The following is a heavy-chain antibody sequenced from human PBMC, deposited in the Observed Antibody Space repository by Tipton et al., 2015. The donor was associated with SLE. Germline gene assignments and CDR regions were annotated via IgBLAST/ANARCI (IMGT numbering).Heavy chain of an antibody. CDR3: VRLRSKVLIDY. Sequence: TLSLTCTVSGGSVSSGSHYWAWIRQPPGKGPEWIGTIYYSGSTYYYPSLKSRITISVGTSKNQFSLEVRSVTAADTAVYYCVRLRSKVLIDYWGQGTLVTVSS. J-gene: IGHJ4*02. CDR2: IYYSGST. D-gene: IGHD2-8*01. V-gene: IGHV4-39*07. CDR1: GGSVSSGSHY.